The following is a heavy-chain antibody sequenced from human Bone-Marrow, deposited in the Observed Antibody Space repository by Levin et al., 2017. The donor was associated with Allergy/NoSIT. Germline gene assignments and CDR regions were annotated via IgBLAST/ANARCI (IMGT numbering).Heavy chain of an antibody. CDR1: NGSINSGGYY. J-gene: IGHJ3*02. CDR2: IYYDGST. D-gene: IGHD3-3*01. Sequence: SETLSLTCTVSNGSINSGGYYWSWIRQHPGKGLEWIGYIYYDGSTYYNPSLQSRITISMGPSENEFSLRLTSVTVADTAVYFCSSYYDFWSGFSPDDAFDIWGQGIMVTVSS. V-gene: IGHV4-31*03. CDR3: SSYYDFWSGFSPDDAFDI.